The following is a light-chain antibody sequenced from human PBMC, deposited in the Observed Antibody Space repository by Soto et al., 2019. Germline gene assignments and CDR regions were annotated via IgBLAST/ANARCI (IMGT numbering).Light chain of an antibody. CDR1: TSDVGGYNL. Sequence: QSVLTQPASVSGSPGQSITISCSGTTSDVGGYNLVSWYQQHTAKAPKLLIYEGTQRPSVVSSRFSGSKSGNTASLTISGLQAEDEADYYCCSYASSSSDVFGTGTKVTVL. J-gene: IGLJ1*01. CDR2: EGT. V-gene: IGLV2-23*01. CDR3: CSYASSSSDV.